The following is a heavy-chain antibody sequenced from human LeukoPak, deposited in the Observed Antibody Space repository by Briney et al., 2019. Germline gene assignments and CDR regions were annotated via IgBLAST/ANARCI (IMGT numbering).Heavy chain of an antibody. Sequence: SVKVSCKASGYTFTGYYMHWVRQAPGQGLEWMGGIIPIFGTANYAQKFQGRVTITADESTSTAYMELSSLRSEDTAVYYCARDLGNTHGDYWGQGTLVTVSS. D-gene: IGHD3-16*01. CDR1: GYTFTGYY. V-gene: IGHV1-69*13. CDR2: IIPIFGTA. CDR3: ARDLGNTHGDY. J-gene: IGHJ4*02.